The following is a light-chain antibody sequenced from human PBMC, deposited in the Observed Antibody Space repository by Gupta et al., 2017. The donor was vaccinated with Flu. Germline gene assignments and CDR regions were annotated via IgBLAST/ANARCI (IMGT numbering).Light chain of an antibody. CDR1: SSNIGSNT. Sequence: QSVLTQPPSASGTPGQRVTIPCSGSSSNIGSNTVNWYQQLPGTAPKLLIYSNNQRPSGVPNRFSGSKSGTSASLAISGLQSGDEADYYCAAWDDSLNGVVFGGGTKLTVL. CDR3: AAWDDSLNGVV. CDR2: SNN. J-gene: IGLJ2*01. V-gene: IGLV1-44*01.